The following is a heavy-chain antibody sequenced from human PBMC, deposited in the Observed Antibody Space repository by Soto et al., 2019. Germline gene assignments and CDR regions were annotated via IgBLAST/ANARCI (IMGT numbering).Heavy chain of an antibody. CDR2: IYSGGST. D-gene: IGHD6-19*01. Sequence: QPGGSLRLSCAASGFTVSTNYMSWVRQAPGKGLEWVSVIYSGGSTYYADSVKGRFTISRDNSKNTLFLQMNSLRVEDTAVYYCAREGVYSSSPFDYWGRGALVTVSS. CDR3: AREGVYSSSPFDY. V-gene: IGHV3-66*01. J-gene: IGHJ4*02. CDR1: GFTVSTNY.